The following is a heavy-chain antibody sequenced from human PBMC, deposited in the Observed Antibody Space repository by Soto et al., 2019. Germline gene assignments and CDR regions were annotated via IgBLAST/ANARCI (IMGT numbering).Heavy chain of an antibody. CDR3: ARGRRFTYYYDSSGYHYWYFDL. CDR2: INHSGST. Sequence: QVQLQQWGAGLLKPSETLSLTCAVYGGSFSGYYWSWIRQPPGKGLEWIGEINHSGSTNYNPSLKSRVTISVDTSKNQFSLKLSSVTAAGTAVYYCARGRRFTYYYDSSGYHYWYFDLWGRGTLVTVSS. D-gene: IGHD3-22*01. J-gene: IGHJ2*01. V-gene: IGHV4-34*01. CDR1: GGSFSGYY.